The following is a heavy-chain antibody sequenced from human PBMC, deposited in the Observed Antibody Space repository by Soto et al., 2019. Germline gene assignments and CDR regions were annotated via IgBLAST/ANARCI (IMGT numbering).Heavy chain of an antibody. J-gene: IGHJ4*02. CDR2: IAPGNGNT. V-gene: IGHV1-3*01. Sequence: SVNVSCKASGYTFTDYALHWVRQAPGQRLKWMGWIAPGNGNTKYSQNFQGRVTITRDTSATTAYMELSSIRVEDTAVYYCAKGSRMWSSDYWGQGTLVTVSS. D-gene: IGHD2-21*01. CDR1: GYTFTDYA. CDR3: AKGSRMWSSDY.